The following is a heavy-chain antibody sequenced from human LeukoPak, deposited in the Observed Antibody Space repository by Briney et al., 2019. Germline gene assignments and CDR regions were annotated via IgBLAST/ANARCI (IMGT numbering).Heavy chain of an antibody. CDR3: ARVSAGVIGMKDVFDI. V-gene: IGHV3-21*01. J-gene: IGHJ3*02. CDR2: ISGSSSYI. D-gene: IGHD3-16*02. Sequence: PGGSLRLSCAASGFTFSRYSMNWVCQAPGKGLEWVSSISGSSSYIYYADSVKGRFTISRHNAKNSLYLQMNSLRAEDTAVYYCARVSAGVIGMKDVFDIWGQGTMVTVSS. CDR1: GFTFSRYS.